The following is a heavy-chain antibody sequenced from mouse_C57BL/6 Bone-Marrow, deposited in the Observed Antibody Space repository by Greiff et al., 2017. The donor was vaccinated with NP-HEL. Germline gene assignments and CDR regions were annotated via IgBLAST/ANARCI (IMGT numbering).Heavy chain of an antibody. J-gene: IGHJ3*01. Sequence: VQLKESGPVLVKPGASVKMSCKASGYTFTDYYMNWVKQSHGKSLEWIGVINPYNDGTSYNQKFKGKATLTVDKSSSTAYMELNSLTSEDSAVYYCARGDYYGNYLAWFAYWGQGTLVTVSA. V-gene: IGHV1-19*01. CDR2: INPYNDGT. D-gene: IGHD2-1*01. CDR1: GYTFTDYY. CDR3: ARGDYYGNYLAWFAY.